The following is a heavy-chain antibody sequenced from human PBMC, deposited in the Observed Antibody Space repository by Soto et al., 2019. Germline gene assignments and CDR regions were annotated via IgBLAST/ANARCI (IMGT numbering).Heavy chain of an antibody. Sequence: GGSQRLSCAASGFTFSSYSMNWVRQAPGKGLEWVSSISSSSSYIYYADSVKGRFTISRDNAKNSLYLQMNSLRAEDTAVYYCAKWAEYYYDSSGYYPTGYCYGMDVWGRGTTVTVS. CDR2: ISSSSSYI. J-gene: IGHJ6*02. V-gene: IGHV3-21*01. CDR3: AKWAEYYYDSSGYYPTGYCYGMDV. D-gene: IGHD3-22*01. CDR1: GFTFSSYS.